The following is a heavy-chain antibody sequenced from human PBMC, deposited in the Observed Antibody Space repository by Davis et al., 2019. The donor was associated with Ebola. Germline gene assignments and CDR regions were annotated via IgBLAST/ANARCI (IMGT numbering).Heavy chain of an antibody. CDR3: AKQESLYGSSDY. V-gene: IGHV5-51*01. D-gene: IGHD3-22*01. CDR2: IYPGDSDT. J-gene: IGHJ4*03. Sequence: GESLKISCKGSGYSFTSYWIGWVRQTPAKGLEWMGIIYPGDSDTRYSPSFEGQVTISVDRSISTAYLQWSSLKASDTAMYYCAKQESLYGSSDYWGHGTTVTVSS. CDR1: GYSFTSYW.